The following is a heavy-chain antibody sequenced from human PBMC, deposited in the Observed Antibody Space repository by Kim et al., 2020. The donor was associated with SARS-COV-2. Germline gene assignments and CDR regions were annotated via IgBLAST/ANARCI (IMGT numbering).Heavy chain of an antibody. Sequence: GGSLRLSCAVSGLAVSTSYMSWVRQAPGKGLEWVSVLYSGGDTYYGDSVKGRFTVSRDDSKNTLYLQMNSLRAYDTAIYYCARDLMDPVYYYYNGMDVWGQGTTVIVSS. CDR1: GLAVSTSY. V-gene: IGHV3-53*01. D-gene: IGHD2-2*03. CDR2: LYSGGDT. CDR3: ARDLMDPVYYYYNGMDV. J-gene: IGHJ6*02.